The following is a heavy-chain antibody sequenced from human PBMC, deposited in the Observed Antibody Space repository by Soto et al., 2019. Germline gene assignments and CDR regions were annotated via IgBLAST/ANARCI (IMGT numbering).Heavy chain of an antibody. CDR2: IYPGDSDT. D-gene: IGHD3-22*01. CDR1: GYSFTSYW. J-gene: IGHJ3*02. V-gene: IGHV5-51*01. Sequence: GESLKISCKGSGYSFTSYWIGWVRQMPGKGLEWMGIIYPGDSDTRYSPSFQGQVTISADKSISTAYLQWSSLKASDTAMSYCARPPSYYDSSGYLGAFDIWGQGTMVTVSS. CDR3: ARPPSYYDSSGYLGAFDI.